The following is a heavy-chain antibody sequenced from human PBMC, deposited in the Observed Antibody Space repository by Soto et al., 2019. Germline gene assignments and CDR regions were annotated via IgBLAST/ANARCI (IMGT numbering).Heavy chain of an antibody. CDR3: AQNIGVTREHYFDY. D-gene: IGHD1-26*01. CDR1: GHSISSSNW. V-gene: IGHV4-28*01. J-gene: IGHJ4*02. CDR2: IIYSGRN. Sequence: QVQLQESGPGLVKPSDTLSLTCAFSGHSISSSNWWGWLRQSPGKGLEGIGYIIYSGRNYYTESLRGRVTMSVDTSRNLFSLDLSSVTAVANAIYYCAQNIGVTREHYFDYWGQGTLVTVSS.